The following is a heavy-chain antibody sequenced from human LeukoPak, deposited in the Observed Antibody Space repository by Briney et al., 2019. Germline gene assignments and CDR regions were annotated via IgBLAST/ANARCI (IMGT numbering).Heavy chain of an antibody. D-gene: IGHD5-12*01. CDR2: ISSSSSYI. CDR1: GFTFSSYS. V-gene: IGHV3-21*01. Sequence: GGSLRLSCAASGFTFSSYSMNWVRQAPGKGLEWVSSISSSSSYIYYADSVKGRFTISRDNAKNSPYLQMNSLRAEDTAVYYCARGGRGYSGYEVDYWGQGTLVTVSS. CDR3: ARGGRGYSGYEVDY. J-gene: IGHJ4*02.